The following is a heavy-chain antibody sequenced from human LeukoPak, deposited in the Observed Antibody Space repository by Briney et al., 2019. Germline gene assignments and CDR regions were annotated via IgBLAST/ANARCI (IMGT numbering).Heavy chain of an antibody. D-gene: IGHD6-6*01. Sequence: SETLSLTCTVSGGSISKYYWCWIGQPPGKGLEWIGYIYYSGSTNSNPSLKSRVTISLDTSKNQFSLKLSSVTAADTAVYYCARAGQFISARPITFDYWGQGSLVTVSS. CDR3: ARAGQFISARPITFDY. J-gene: IGHJ4*02. V-gene: IGHV4-59*01. CDR1: GGSISKYY. CDR2: IYYSGST.